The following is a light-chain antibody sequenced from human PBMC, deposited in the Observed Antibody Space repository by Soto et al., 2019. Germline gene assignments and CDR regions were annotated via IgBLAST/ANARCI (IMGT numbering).Light chain of an antibody. J-gene: IGKJ1*01. Sequence: EIVLTQSPGTLSFSAGERATLSCRASQGVSTSLAWYQQKPGQAPRLLIYDASNRATGIPDRFSGSGSGTDFTLTISRLEPEDFAVYYCQQYGSSGTFGQGTKVDIK. CDR1: QGVSTS. V-gene: IGKV3-20*01. CDR3: QQYGSSGT. CDR2: DAS.